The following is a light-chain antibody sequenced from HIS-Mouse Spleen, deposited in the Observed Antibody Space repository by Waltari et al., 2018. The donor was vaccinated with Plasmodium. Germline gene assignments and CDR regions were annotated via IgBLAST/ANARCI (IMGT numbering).Light chain of an antibody. CDR1: QSVSSN. V-gene: IGKV3-15*01. CDR2: GAS. Sequence: EIVMTQSTATLSVSPGERATPSCRASQSVSSNLAWYQQKPGHAPRLLIYGASTRATGIPARFSGSGSGTEFTLTISSLQSEDFAVYYCQQYNNWSFTFGPGTKVDIK. CDR3: QQYNNWSFT. J-gene: IGKJ3*01.